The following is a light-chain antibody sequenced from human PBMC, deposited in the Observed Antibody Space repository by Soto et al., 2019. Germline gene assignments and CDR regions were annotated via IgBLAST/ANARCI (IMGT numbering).Light chain of an antibody. V-gene: IGLV1-40*01. CDR2: GNS. J-gene: IGLJ2*01. Sequence: QSVLTQPPSVSGAPGQRVTISCTGSSSNIGAGYDIHWYQQLPGAAPKLLISGNSNRPSGVPDRFSGSKSGTSASLAIAGLQAEDEADYYCKSYDTSLSVSVFGGGTKVTVL. CDR3: KSYDTSLSVSV. CDR1: SSNIGAGYD.